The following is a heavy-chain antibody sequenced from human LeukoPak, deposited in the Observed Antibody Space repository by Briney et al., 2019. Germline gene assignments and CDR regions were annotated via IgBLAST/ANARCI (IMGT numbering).Heavy chain of an antibody. J-gene: IGHJ2*01. V-gene: IGHV4-59*01. CDR2: IYHSGTT. D-gene: IGHD6-19*01. Sequence: SETLSLTCTVSNGSISTYYWSWIRQPLGKGLEWIGHIYHSGTTIYNPTLRSRVTMSVDTSRNQFSLHLTSVTAADTAVDFCARDSFGSVWYALWGRGTLVTVSS. CDR3: ARDSFGSVWYAL. CDR1: NGSISTYY.